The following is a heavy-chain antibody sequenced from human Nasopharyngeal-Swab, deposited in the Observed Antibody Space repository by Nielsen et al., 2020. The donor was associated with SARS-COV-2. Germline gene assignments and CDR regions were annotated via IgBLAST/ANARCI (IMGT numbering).Heavy chain of an antibody. Sequence: GESLKISCAASGFTFSSYSMNWVRQAPGKGLEWVSSISSSSSSLYYPVSVKGRFTISRDNAKNSLYLQMNSRRTEDTAVYYCARRREAAPGPAYPRLNGMDVWGQGTTVTVSS. CDR2: ISSSSSSL. CDR1: GFTFSSYS. J-gene: IGHJ6*02. CDR3: ARRREAAPGPAYPRLNGMDV. D-gene: IGHD1-1*01. V-gene: IGHV3-21*01.